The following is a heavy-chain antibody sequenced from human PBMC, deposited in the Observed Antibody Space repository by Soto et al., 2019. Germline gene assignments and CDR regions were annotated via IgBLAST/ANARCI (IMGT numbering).Heavy chain of an antibody. CDR2: IYYSGST. D-gene: IGHD2-15*01. V-gene: IGHV4-59*01. CDR1: GGSISSYY. CDR3: ARGRRYCSGGSCYSNDAFDI. J-gene: IGHJ3*02. Sequence: SETLSLTCTVSGGSISSYYWSWIRQPPGKGLEWIGYIYYSGSTNYNPSPKSRGTISVDTSKNQFSLKLSSVTAADTAVYYCARGRRYCSGGSCYSNDAFDIWGQGTMVTVSS.